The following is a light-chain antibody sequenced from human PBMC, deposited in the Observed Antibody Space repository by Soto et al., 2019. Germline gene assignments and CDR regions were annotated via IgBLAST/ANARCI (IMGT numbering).Light chain of an antibody. CDR3: QQYNTYSSLT. CDR1: QYINTR. V-gene: IGKV1-5*01. CDR2: DAS. J-gene: IGKJ4*01. Sequence: TQSPATLSSFPGDRVTLSCRASQYINTRLAWYQQKLGRAPRLLIYDASSLESGVPSRFSGSGYGTEFTLTISSLQPDDFANYYCQQYNTYSSLTFGGGTKGDIK.